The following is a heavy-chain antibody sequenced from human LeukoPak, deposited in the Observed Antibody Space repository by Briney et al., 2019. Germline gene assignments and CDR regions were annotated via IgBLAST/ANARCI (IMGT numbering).Heavy chain of an antibody. D-gene: IGHD3-3*01. Sequence: QAGGSLRLSCTASGFTFGDYAMSWVRQAPGKGLEWVGFIRSKAYGGTTEYAASMKGRFTISRDDSKSIAYLQMNSLKTEDTAVYYCTSFGVVGTTYYFDYWGQGTLVTVSS. J-gene: IGHJ4*02. CDR1: GFTFGDYA. CDR3: TSFGVVGTTYYFDY. V-gene: IGHV3-49*04. CDR2: IRSKAYGGTT.